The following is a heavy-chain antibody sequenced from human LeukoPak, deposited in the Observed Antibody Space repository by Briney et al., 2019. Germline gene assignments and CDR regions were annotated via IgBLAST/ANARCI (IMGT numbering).Heavy chain of an antibody. CDR3: ARMSHSGDKADY. CDR1: GGSISSGGYY. V-gene: IGHV4-30-2*02. Sequence: SETLSLTCTVSGGSISSGGYYWSWIRQPPGKGLEWIGYIYHSGSTYYNPSLKSRVTISVDRSKNQFSLKLSSVTAADTAVYYCARMSHSGDKADYWGQGTLVTVSS. J-gene: IGHJ4*02. CDR2: IYHSGST. D-gene: IGHD4-17*01.